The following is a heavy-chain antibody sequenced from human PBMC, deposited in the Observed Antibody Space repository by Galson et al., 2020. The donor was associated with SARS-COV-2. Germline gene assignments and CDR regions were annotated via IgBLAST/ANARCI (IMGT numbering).Heavy chain of an antibody. CDR1: GGSISSGSYY. Sequence: SETLSLTCTVSGGSISSGSYYWSWIRQPAGKGLEWIGRIYTSGSTNYNPSLKSRVTISVDTSKNQFSLKLSSVTAADTAVYYCAREAGSPYYYYYYGMVVWGQGTTVTVSS. V-gene: IGHV4-61*02. J-gene: IGHJ6*02. D-gene: IGHD3-10*01. CDR2: IYTSGST. CDR3: AREAGSPYYYYYYGMVV.